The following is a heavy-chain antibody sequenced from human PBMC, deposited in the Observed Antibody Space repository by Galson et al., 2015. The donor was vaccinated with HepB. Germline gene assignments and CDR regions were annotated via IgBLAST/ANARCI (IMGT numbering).Heavy chain of an antibody. Sequence: CAISGDSVSSNHAVWNWNRQSPSRGLEWLGRTYYRSKWIIDYATSVKSRINISPDTSRNQFSLHLSSVTPEDTAVYYCAYGSDVWGQGTTVIVSS. J-gene: IGHJ6*02. CDR3: AYGSDV. CDR1: GDSVSSNHAV. V-gene: IGHV6-1*01. CDR2: TYYRSKWII.